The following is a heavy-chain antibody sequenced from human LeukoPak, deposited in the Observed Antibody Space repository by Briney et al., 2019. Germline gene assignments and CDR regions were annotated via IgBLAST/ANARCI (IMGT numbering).Heavy chain of an antibody. Sequence: SETLSLTCTVSGGSISSYYWSWIRQPPGKGLEWIGYIYYSGSTYYNPSLKSRVTISVDTSKNQFSLKLSSVTAADTAVYYCARSAGTRGIDYWGQGTLVTVSS. CDR2: IYYSGST. V-gene: IGHV4-59*12. J-gene: IGHJ4*02. D-gene: IGHD3-16*01. CDR1: GGSISSYY. CDR3: ARSAGTRGIDY.